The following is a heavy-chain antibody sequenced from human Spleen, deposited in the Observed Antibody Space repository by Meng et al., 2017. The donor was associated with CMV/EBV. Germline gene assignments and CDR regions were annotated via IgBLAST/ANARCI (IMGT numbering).Heavy chain of an antibody. CDR2: IYYSGST. J-gene: IGHJ4*02. CDR1: GGSISNYY. CDR3: ARGVTLDY. V-gene: IGHV4-59*01. D-gene: IGHD4-23*01. Sequence: SETLSLTCTVSGGSISNYYWSWIRQPPGKGLEWIGYIYYSGSTNYNPSLKSRVTISVDTSKNQFSLKLSSVTAADTAVYYCARGVTLDYWGQGTLVTVSS.